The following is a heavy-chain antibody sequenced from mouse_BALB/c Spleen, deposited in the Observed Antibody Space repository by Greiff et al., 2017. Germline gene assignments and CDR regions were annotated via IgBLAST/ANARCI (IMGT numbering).Heavy chain of an antibody. CDR2: IRSKSNNYAT. CDR3: VGVYYGNYYAMDD. Sequence: EVQLVESGGGLVQPKGSLKLSCAASGFTFNTYAMNWVRQAPGKGLEWVARIRSKSNNYATYYADSVKDRFTISRDDSQSMLYLQMNNLKTEDTAMYYCVGVYYGNYYAMDDGGQGTSVTVAS. CDR1: GFTFNTYA. J-gene: IGHJ4*01. V-gene: IGHV10-1*02. D-gene: IGHD2-1*01.